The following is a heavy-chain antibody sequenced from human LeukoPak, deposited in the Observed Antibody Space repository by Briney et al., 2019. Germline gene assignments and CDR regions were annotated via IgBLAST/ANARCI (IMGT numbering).Heavy chain of an antibody. V-gene: IGHV4-59*01. J-gene: IGHJ4*02. Sequence: PSETLSLTCTVSGGSTSSYYWSWIRQPPGKGLEWIGYIYYSGSTNYNPSLKSRVTISVDTSKNQFSLKLSSVTAADTAVYYCARMVRGCFDYWGQGTLVTVSS. CDR3: ARMVRGCFDY. CDR1: GGSTSSYY. CDR2: IYYSGST. D-gene: IGHD3-10*01.